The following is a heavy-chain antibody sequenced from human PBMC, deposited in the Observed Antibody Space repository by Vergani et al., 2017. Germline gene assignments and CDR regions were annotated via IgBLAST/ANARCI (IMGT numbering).Heavy chain of an antibody. V-gene: IGHV4-59*11. CDR1: FDSIRNLY. CDR2: IHYSENT. Sequence: QVQLQESGPGLVKSSETLSLTCRVSFDSIRNLYCNWIRQPPGKGLEWVGSIHYSENTNYNPSLKARVTISVDTSKNQFSLTFTSVTAADTAVYYCASDTHRGQRADRWGQGILVTVTS. D-gene: IGHD2-15*01. J-gene: IGHJ5*02. CDR3: ASDTHRGQRADR.